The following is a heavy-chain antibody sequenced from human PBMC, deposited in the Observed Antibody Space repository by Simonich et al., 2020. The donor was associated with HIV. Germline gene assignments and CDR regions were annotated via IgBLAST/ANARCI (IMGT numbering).Heavy chain of an antibody. Sequence: QVQLQQWGAGLFKPSETLSLTCAVYGGSFFNYYWSCIRQPQGKGLEWIGEVNHSGSTRYNPSHKSRSNISVDTSKNQFSLKLSSVTAADTAFYYCARHMCSVISCSEGYNWFDPWGQGTQVIVSS. J-gene: IGHJ5*02. CDR3: ARHMCSVISCSEGYNWFDP. V-gene: IGHV4-34*01. D-gene: IGHD2-2*01. CDR1: GGSFFNYY. CDR2: VNHSGST.